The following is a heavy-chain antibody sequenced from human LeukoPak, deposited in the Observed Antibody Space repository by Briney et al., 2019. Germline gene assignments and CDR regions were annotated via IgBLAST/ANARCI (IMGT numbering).Heavy chain of an antibody. Sequence: GGSLRLSCAASRFTFSTYAMNWVRQAPGKGLDWVSAITGSGGSTYYADSVKGRFTISRDNSKNTLYLQMNSLRAEDTAVYYCARDSRWDSSGYYTDYWGQGTLVTVSS. CDR2: ITGSGGST. CDR1: RFTFSTYA. CDR3: ARDSRWDSSGYYTDY. D-gene: IGHD3-22*01. V-gene: IGHV3-23*01. J-gene: IGHJ4*02.